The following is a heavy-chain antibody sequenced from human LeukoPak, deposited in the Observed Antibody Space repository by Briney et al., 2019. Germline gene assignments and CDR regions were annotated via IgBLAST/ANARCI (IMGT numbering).Heavy chain of an antibody. CDR1: GYTFTSYA. V-gene: IGHV1-3*01. D-gene: IGHD5-12*01. Sequence: ASVKVSCKASGYTFTSYAMHWVRQAPGQRLEWMGWINAGNGNTKYSQKFQGRVTITRDTSASTAYMELSSLRSEDTAVYHCARGGIVATTDFDYWGQGTLVTVSS. J-gene: IGHJ4*02. CDR2: INAGNGNT. CDR3: ARGGIVATTDFDY.